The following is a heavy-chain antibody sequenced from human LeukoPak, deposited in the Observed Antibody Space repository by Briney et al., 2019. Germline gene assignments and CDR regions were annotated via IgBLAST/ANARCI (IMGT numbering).Heavy chain of an antibody. CDR1: GFTVSSNY. D-gene: IGHD3-10*01. Sequence: GGSLRFSCAASGFTVSSNYMGWVRRAPGKGLKWVSVIYSGGSTYYADSVKGRFTISRDNSKNTLYLQMNSLRAEDTAVYYCARERWGPQGVRGVPYYYYGMDVWGQGTTVTVSS. J-gene: IGHJ6*02. V-gene: IGHV3-53*01. CDR3: ARERWGPQGVRGVPYYYYGMDV. CDR2: IYSGGST.